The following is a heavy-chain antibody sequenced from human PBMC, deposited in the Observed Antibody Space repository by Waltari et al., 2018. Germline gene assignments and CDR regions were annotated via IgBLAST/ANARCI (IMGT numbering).Heavy chain of an antibody. Sequence: EVQLVESGGGLVQPGGSLRLSCATSGFTFSSYAMSWVRQAPGKGLQWFSAISVRGGSTYYADSVKCRFTISRDNSKNPLYLQMNSLRAEDTTVYYCAKGSVKRFDPWGQGTLVTVSS. V-gene: IGHV3-23*04. J-gene: IGHJ5*02. D-gene: IGHD1-26*01. CDR2: ISVRGGST. CDR3: AKGSVKRFDP. CDR1: GFTFSSYA.